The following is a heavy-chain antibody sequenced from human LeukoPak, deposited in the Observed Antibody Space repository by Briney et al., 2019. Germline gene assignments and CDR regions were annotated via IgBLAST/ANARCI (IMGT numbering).Heavy chain of an antibody. CDR2: IYSSGST. V-gene: IGHV4-4*07. Sequence: SETLSLTCTVSGGSISSYYWSWIRQPAAKGLEWIGRIYSSGSTNYNPSLKSRVTMSVDTSKNQFSLKLSSVTAADTAVYYCARDQSRHCSSTSCYGRTDWFDPWGQGTLVTVSS. CDR1: GGSISSYY. CDR3: ARDQSRHCSSTSCYGRTDWFDP. D-gene: IGHD2-2*01. J-gene: IGHJ5*02.